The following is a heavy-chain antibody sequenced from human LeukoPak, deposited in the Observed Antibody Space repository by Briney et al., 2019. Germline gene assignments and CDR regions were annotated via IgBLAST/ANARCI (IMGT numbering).Heavy chain of an antibody. J-gene: IGHJ5*02. D-gene: IGHD5-24*01. CDR3: VPLRDGYNLA. V-gene: IGHV1-18*01. CDR1: GYTFTSYG. Sequence: ASVKVSCKASGYTFTSYGISLVRQAPGQGLEWMGWISAYNGNTNYAQKLQGRVTMTTDTSTSTAYMELRRMRSEDTAVYYWVPLRDGYNLAWGQGTLVTVSS. CDR2: ISAYNGNT.